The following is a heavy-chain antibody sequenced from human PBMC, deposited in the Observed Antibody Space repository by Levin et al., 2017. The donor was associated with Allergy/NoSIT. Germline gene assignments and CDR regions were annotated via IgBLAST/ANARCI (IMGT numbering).Heavy chain of an antibody. J-gene: IGHJ5*02. Sequence: GESLKISCAASGFTFSDYYMSWIRQAPGKGLEWVSYISSSSSYTNYADSVKGRFTISRDNAKNSLYLQMNSLRAEDTAVYYCARGEAAAGWFDPWGQGTLVTVSS. CDR2: ISSSSSYT. V-gene: IGHV3-11*05. CDR1: GFTFSDYY. CDR3: ARGEAAAGWFDP. D-gene: IGHD6-13*01.